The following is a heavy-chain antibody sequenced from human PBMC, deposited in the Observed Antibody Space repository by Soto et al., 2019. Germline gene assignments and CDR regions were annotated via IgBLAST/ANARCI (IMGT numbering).Heavy chain of an antibody. CDR3: ARAKGDYDFWSGYSYYYGMDV. J-gene: IGHJ6*02. CDR2: LNHSGSN. V-gene: IGHV4-34*01. Sequence: SGTLSLTCAVSGGSFSDYYWDGIRQPPGKGLERIGELNHSGSNKYNPSLKSRLSISVDTSKSQFSMRLSSVTAADKAVYYCARAKGDYDFWSGYSYYYGMDVWGQGTTVT. D-gene: IGHD3-3*01. CDR1: GGSFSDYY.